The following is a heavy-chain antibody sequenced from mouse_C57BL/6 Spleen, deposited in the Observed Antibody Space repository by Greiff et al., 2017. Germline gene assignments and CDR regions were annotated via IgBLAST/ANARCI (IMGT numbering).Heavy chain of an antibody. Sequence: DVKLVESGGGLVQPGGSLKLSCAASGFTFSDYGMAWVRQAPRKGPEWVAFISNLAYSIYYADTVTGRFTISIENAKNTLYLEMSSLRSEDTAMYYCARGAGTSGYYFDYWGQGTTLTVSS. CDR3: ARGAGTSGYYFDY. CDR2: ISNLAYSI. CDR1: GFTFSDYG. J-gene: IGHJ2*01. V-gene: IGHV5-15*01. D-gene: IGHD4-1*01.